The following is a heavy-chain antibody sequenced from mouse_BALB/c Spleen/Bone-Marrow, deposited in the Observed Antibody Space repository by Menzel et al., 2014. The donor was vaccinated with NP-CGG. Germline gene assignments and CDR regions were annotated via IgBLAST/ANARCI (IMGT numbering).Heavy chain of an antibody. CDR2: ISDGGSYT. CDR1: GFIFSDYY. V-gene: IGHV5-4*02. D-gene: IGHD2-14*01. J-gene: IGHJ4*01. CDR3: ARTYRPYALDY. Sequence: EVQLVESGRGLVKPGGSLKLSCAASGFIFSDYYMYWVRQTPEKRLEWVATISDGGSYTSYPDSVKGRFTVSRDNAKNNLYLQMSSLKSEDTAFYYCARTYRPYALDYWGQGSSVTVSS.